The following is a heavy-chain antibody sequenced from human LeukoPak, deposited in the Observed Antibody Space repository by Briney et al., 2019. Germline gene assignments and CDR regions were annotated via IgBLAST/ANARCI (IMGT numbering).Heavy chain of an antibody. D-gene: IGHD2-2*01. CDR1: GYSISSGSGYY. Sequence: SETLSLTCTVSGYSISSGSGYYWSWIRQPPGKGLEWIGYIHYSGSTNYNPSLKSRVTISVDASKNQFSLKLSSVTAADTAVYYCARGSRGSTSERHLRYYYYYYMDVWGKGTTVTVSS. CDR3: ARGSRGSTSERHLRYYYYYYMDV. J-gene: IGHJ6*03. CDR2: IHYSGST. V-gene: IGHV4-61*08.